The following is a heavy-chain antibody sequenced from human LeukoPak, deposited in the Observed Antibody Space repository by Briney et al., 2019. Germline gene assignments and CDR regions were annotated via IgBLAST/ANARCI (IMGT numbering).Heavy chain of an antibody. CDR1: GFTFRSSG. Sequence: PGGSLRLSCAASGFTFRSSGMHWVRQAPGKGLEWVTFIQYDGSDKYYADSVKGRFTISRDNSKNTLYLQMNSLRGEDTAVYYCAKSGTFDYWGQGTLVTVSP. CDR3: AKSGTFDY. CDR2: IQYDGSDK. V-gene: IGHV3-30*02. J-gene: IGHJ4*02. D-gene: IGHD1-26*01.